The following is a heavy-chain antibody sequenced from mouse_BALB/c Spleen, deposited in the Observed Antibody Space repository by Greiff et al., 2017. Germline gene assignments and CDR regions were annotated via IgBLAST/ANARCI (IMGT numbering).Heavy chain of an antibody. CDR1: GFSLTSYD. CDR2: IWTGGGT. J-gene: IGHJ2*01. Sequence: VQGVESGPGLVAPSQSLSITCTVSGFSLTSYDISWIRQPPGKGLEWLGVIWTGGGTNYNSAFMSRLSISKDNSKSQVFLKMNSLQTDDTAIYYCVRDRVFYFDYWGQGTTLTVSS. D-gene: IGHD3-1*01. V-gene: IGHV2-9-2*01. CDR3: VRDRVFYFDY.